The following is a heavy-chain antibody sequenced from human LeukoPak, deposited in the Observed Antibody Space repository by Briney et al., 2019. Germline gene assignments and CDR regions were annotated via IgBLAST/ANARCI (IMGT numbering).Heavy chain of an antibody. CDR3: ARGRTSIAVAGTGIYYYYGMDV. J-gene: IGHJ6*02. V-gene: IGHV1-46*01. CDR1: GYTFTSYY. Sequence: ASVKVSCKASGYTFTSYYMHWVRQAPGQGLEWMGIINPSGGSTSYAQKFQGRVTISVDTSKNQFSLKLSSVTAADTAVYYCARGRTSIAVAGTGIYYYYGMDVWGQGTTVTVSS. CDR2: INPSGGST. D-gene: IGHD6-19*01.